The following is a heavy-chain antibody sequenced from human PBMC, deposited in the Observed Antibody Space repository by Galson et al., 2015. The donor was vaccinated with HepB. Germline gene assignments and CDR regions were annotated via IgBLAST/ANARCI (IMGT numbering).Heavy chain of an antibody. CDR3: VREMAIAAPTAFDY. V-gene: IGHV3-33*01. CDR1: GFTFSSYG. J-gene: IGHJ4*02. Sequence: SLRLSCAASGFTFSSYGMHWVRQAPGKGLEWVSLIWAAGTVQHYGGSVKGRFIISRDNSKSMVYLQMNNLRADDTAMYYCVREMAIAAPTAFDYWGRGTLVTVSS. D-gene: IGHD6-25*01. CDR2: IWAAGTVQ.